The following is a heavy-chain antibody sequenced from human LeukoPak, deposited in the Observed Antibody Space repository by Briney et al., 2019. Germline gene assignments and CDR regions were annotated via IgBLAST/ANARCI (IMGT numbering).Heavy chain of an antibody. Sequence: PSETLSLTCTVSVDSISSYYWRCIRQPPGKGLECIGYVYYTGSTNYNPSLQGRVTLSVDRSKNQLSLKLSSVTAADTAVYFCVRVAGYCGNTRWLGRFDPWGQGTLVTVSS. V-gene: IGHV4-59*01. CDR2: VYYTGST. D-gene: IGHD2-2*01. J-gene: IGHJ5*02. CDR3: VRVAGYCGNTRWLGRFDP. CDR1: VDSISSYY.